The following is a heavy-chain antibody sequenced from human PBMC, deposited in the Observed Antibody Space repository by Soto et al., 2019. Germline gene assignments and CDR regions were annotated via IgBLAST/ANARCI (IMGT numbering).Heavy chain of an antibody. CDR1: GGTFSSYA. D-gene: IGHD3-16*02. J-gene: IGHJ5*02. Sequence: SVKVPCKASGGTFSSYAISWVRQAPGQGLEWMGGIIPIFGTANYAQKFQGRVTITADESTSTAYMELSSLRSEDTAVYYCARSSGGVFGIIIEGSNWLAPWGQGSLVTVSS. CDR3: ARSSGGVFGIIIEGSNWLAP. V-gene: IGHV1-69*13. CDR2: IIPIFGTA.